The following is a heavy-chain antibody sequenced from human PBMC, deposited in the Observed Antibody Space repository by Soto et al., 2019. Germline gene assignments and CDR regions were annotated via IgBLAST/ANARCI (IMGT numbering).Heavy chain of an antibody. Sequence: ASVKVSCKASGGTFSSYTISWVRQAPGQGLEWMGRIIPILGIANYAQKFQGRVTITADKSTSTAYMELSSLRSEDTAVYYCATYSGYYGEDFDDWGQGTLVTVSS. CDR2: IIPILGIA. CDR3: ATYSGYYGEDFDD. V-gene: IGHV1-69*02. J-gene: IGHJ4*02. CDR1: GGTFSSYT. D-gene: IGHD3-22*01.